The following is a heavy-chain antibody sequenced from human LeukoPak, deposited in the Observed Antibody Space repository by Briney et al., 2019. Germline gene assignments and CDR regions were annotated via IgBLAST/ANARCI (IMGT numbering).Heavy chain of an antibody. Sequence: GGSLRLSCAASGFSFRSSWMDWVRQGPGKGLEWVASINGDGGEKYYVDSVKGRFTISRDNPKNSLYLQMDSLRAEDTAVYYCARDRGYGSFDYWGQGSLVTVSS. CDR1: GFSFRSSW. CDR3: ARDRGYGSFDY. J-gene: IGHJ4*02. CDR2: INGDGGEK. D-gene: IGHD3-10*01. V-gene: IGHV3-7*01.